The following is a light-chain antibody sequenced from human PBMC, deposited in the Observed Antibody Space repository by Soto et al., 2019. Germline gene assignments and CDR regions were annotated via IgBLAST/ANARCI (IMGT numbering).Light chain of an antibody. CDR1: SSDVGGYDR. Sequence: QSALTQPPSASGSPGQSVTISCTGTSSDVGGYDRVSWYQQHPGKVPKLMIYEVSKRPSGVPDRVSASKSGNTASLTVSGLQTEDEADYYCSSYAGSNNYVVFGGGTKLTVL. CDR2: EVS. CDR3: SSYAGSNNYVV. J-gene: IGLJ2*01. V-gene: IGLV2-8*01.